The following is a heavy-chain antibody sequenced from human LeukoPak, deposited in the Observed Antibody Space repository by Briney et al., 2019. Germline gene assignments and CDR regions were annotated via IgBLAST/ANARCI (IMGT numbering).Heavy chain of an antibody. V-gene: IGHV3-30-3*01. J-gene: IGHJ4*02. CDR1: GFTFSSYA. CDR3: AREKIYSNYGFDY. Sequence: PGGSLRLSCAASGFTFSSYAMHWVRQAPGKGLEWVAVISYDGSNKYYADSVKGRFTISRDNSKNTLYLQMNSLRTEDTAVYYCAREKIYSNYGFDYWGQGTLVTVSS. D-gene: IGHD4-11*01. CDR2: ISYDGSNK.